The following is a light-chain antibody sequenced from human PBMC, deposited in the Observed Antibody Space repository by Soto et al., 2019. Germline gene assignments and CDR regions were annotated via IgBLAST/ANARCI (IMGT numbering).Light chain of an antibody. J-gene: IGKJ5*01. V-gene: IGKV1-39*01. Sequence: DVQMTQSPSSLSASVGDRVTITCRASQPISNYLNWYQQKAGEAPKVLIFGASSLQSGVPSKFSGSGYGTYLTIIINNLHPDDFATYDCQQTHAVPLTFGQGTRL. CDR3: QQTHAVPLT. CDR1: QPISNY. CDR2: GAS.